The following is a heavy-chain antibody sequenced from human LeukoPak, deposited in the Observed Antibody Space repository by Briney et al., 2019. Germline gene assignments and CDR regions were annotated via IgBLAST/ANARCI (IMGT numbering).Heavy chain of an antibody. CDR2: ISGSGGST. CDR1: GFTFSSYA. D-gene: IGHD3-22*01. Sequence: GGSLRPSCAASGFTFSSYAMSWVRQAPGKGLEWVSAISGSGGSTYYADSVKGRFTISRDNSKNTLYLQMNSLRAEDAAVYYCAPAHYYDISGWGGVDYWGQGTLVTVSS. J-gene: IGHJ4*02. CDR3: APAHYYDISGWGGVDY. V-gene: IGHV3-23*01.